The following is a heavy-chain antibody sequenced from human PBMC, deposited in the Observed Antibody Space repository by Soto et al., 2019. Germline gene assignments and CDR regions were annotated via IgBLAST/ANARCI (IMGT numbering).Heavy chain of an antibody. J-gene: IGHJ4*02. CDR1: GFTFSSDI. CDR3: ARDLYYYDSSAPHWGY. V-gene: IGHV3-21*01. D-gene: IGHD3-22*01. CDR2: ISSSSSYI. Sequence: GGSLILSWAAYGFTFSSDIMNWVRQAPGKGLEWVSSISSSSSYIYYADSVKGRFTISRDNAKNSLYLQMNSLRAEDTAVYYCARDLYYYDSSAPHWGYWGQGTLVTVSS.